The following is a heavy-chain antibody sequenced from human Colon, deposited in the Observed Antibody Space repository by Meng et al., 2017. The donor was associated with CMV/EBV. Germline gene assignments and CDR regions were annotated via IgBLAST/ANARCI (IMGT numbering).Heavy chain of an antibody. CDR2: IKSKTDGGTT. Sequence: GESLKISCAASGFTFSNAWMSWVRQAPGKGLEWVGRIKSKTDGGTTDYAAPVKGRFTISRDDSKNTLYLQVNSLKTEDTAVYYCTTRGNYISGFGYWGQGTLATVSS. V-gene: IGHV3-15*01. CDR1: GFTFSNAW. CDR3: TTRGNYISGFGY. J-gene: IGHJ4*02. D-gene: IGHD6-19*01.